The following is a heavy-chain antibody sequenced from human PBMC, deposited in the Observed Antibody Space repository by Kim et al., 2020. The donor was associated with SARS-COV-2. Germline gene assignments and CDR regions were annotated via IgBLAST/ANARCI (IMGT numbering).Heavy chain of an antibody. D-gene: IGHD5-18*01. J-gene: IGHJ4*02. Sequence: GGSLRLSCAASGFTFSSYGMHWVRQAPGKGLEWVAVISYDGSNKYYADSVKGRFTISRDNSKNTLYLQMNSLRAEDTAVYYCAKAHVDTAMVTLVDYWGQGTLVTVSS. V-gene: IGHV3-30*18. CDR3: AKAHVDTAMVTLVDY. CDR2: ISYDGSNK. CDR1: GFTFSSYG.